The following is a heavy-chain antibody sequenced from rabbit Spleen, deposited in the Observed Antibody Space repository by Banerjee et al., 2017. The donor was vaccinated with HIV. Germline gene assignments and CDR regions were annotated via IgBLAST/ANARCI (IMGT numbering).Heavy chain of an antibody. V-gene: IGHV1S45*01. CDR1: GFSFSRRDS. CDR3: AIEGYIIGWGIILYYFNL. Sequence: LEESGGGMVQPEGSLTLTCKASGFSFSRRDSICWIRQAPGKGLDWIACIDAGSSDNTDYASGAKGRVTISKTSSTTVTLQMTSLTAADTAAYFCAIEGYIIGWGIILYYFNLWGPGTLVTVS. J-gene: IGHJ4*01. CDR2: IDAGSSDNT. D-gene: IGHD4-1*01.